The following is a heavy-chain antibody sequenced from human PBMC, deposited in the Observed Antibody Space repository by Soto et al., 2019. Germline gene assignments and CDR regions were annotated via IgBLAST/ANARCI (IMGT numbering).Heavy chain of an antibody. CDR2: IIPIFGTA. D-gene: IGHD2-2*01. Sequence: QVQLVQSGAEVKKPGSSVKVSCKASGGTFSTSGINWVRQAPGQGLEWMGGIIPIFGTANYAQKFQGRVTITADESTSTAYMELSSLKSEDTAVYFCARERRGRYCSSTSCFFDYWGQGTLVTVSS. V-gene: IGHV1-69*01. CDR1: GGTFSTSG. J-gene: IGHJ4*02. CDR3: ARERRGRYCSSTSCFFDY.